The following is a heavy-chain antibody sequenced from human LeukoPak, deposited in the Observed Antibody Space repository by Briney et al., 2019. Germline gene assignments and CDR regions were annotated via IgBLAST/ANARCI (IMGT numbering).Heavy chain of an antibody. Sequence: PGRSLRLSCAASGFTFSSYGMHWVRQAPGKGLEWVAVIWYDGSNKYYADSVKGRFTISRDNSKNTLYLQMNSLRAEDTAVYYCAREANYYDSSSDHFDYWGQGTLVTVSS. CDR3: AREANYYDSSSDHFDY. CDR1: GFTFSSYG. CDR2: IWYDGSNK. V-gene: IGHV3-33*01. D-gene: IGHD3-22*01. J-gene: IGHJ4*02.